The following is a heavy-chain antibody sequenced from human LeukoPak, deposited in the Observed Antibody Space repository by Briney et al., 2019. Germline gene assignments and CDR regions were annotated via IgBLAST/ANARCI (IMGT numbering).Heavy chain of an antibody. V-gene: IGHV1-69*04. J-gene: IGHJ4*02. D-gene: IGHD2-15*01. Sequence: SVKVSCKASGGTFSSYAISWVRQAPGQGLEWMGRIIPILGIANYAQKFQGRVTITADKSTSTAYMELSSLRSEDTAVYYCARELVVVVAATRYYFDYWGQGTLVTVSS. CDR1: GGTFSSYA. CDR2: IIPILGIA. CDR3: ARELVVVVAATRYYFDY.